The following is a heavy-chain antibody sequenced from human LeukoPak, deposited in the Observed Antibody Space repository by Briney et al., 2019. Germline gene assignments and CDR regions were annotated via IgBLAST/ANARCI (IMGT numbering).Heavy chain of an antibody. CDR1: GGTFSSYA. J-gene: IGHJ3*02. CDR2: IIPIFGTA. CDR3: ARRTSESRPAFDI. D-gene: IGHD2-2*01. Sequence: SVKVSCKASGGTFSSYAISWVRQAPGQGLEWMGGIIPIFGTANYAQKFQGRVTITADKSTSTAYMELSSLRSEDTAVYYCARRTSESRPAFDIWGQGTMVTVSS. V-gene: IGHV1-69*06.